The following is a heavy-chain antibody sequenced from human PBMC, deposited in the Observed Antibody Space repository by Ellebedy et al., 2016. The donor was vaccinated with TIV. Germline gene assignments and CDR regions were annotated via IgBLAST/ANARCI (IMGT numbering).Heavy chain of an antibody. Sequence: ASVKVSCKASGGIFRSNAVSWVRQAPGQGFEWMGGVIAIFGTTKYAQKFQDRVTITADISTSTAYMELSSLRSEDTAMYYCARGDSSNWYHTTLDYWGQGSLVTVSS. V-gene: IGHV1-69*06. CDR2: VIAIFGTT. CDR3: ARGDSSNWYHTTLDY. CDR1: GGIFRSNA. J-gene: IGHJ4*02. D-gene: IGHD6-13*01.